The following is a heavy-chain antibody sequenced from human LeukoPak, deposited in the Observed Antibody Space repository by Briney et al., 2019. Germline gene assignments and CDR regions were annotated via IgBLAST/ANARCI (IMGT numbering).Heavy chain of an antibody. Sequence: ARSLTLSCAVSGFTLSSYSMSWVSPAPASGREWVSSVRSSGSNTYDADSVKDRFAITRDNSNNTLYLQMNSLLSDETAVEYCAKSPSLRVIAVAGTHYFDYWGQGTLVTVSS. J-gene: IGHJ4*02. CDR2: VRSSGSNT. D-gene: IGHD6-19*01. CDR3: AKSPSLRVIAVAGTHYFDY. CDR1: GFTLSSYS. V-gene: IGHV3-23*01.